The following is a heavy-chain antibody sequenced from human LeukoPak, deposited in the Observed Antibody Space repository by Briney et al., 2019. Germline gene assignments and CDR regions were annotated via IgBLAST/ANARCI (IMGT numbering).Heavy chain of an antibody. D-gene: IGHD3-10*02. J-gene: IGHJ4*02. Sequence: SETLSLTCAVSGYSISSGYYWGWIRQPPGKGLEWIGSIYHSGSTYYNPSLKSRVTISVDTSKNQFSLKLSSVTAADTAVYYCARGLFGESYDCWGQGTLVTVSS. V-gene: IGHV4-38-2*01. CDR2: IYHSGST. CDR1: GYSISSGYY. CDR3: ARGLFGESYDC.